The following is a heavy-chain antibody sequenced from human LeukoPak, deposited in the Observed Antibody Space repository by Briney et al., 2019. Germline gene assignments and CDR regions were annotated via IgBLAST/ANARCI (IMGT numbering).Heavy chain of an antibody. V-gene: IGHV4-59*01. CDR1: GGSISSYY. CDR2: IYYSGST. D-gene: IGHD3-10*01. J-gene: IGHJ4*02. CDR3: ARSYGSGSYHFDY. Sequence: KPSETLSLTCTVSGGSISSYYWSWIRQPPGKGLEWIGYIYYSGSTNYNPSLKSRVTISVDTSKNQFSLKLSSVTAADTAVYYCARSYGSGSYHFDYWGQGTLVTVSS.